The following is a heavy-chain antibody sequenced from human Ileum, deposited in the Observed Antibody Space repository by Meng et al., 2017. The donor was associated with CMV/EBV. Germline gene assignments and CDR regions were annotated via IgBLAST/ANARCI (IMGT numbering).Heavy chain of an antibody. CDR1: GFTLSSYW. CDR2: ISYDESTT. Sequence: GESLKISCAASGFTLSSYWMHWVRQAPGKGLGWVSRISYDESTTNYADSVKGRFTISRDNAKTTLFLQMNSLRAEDTAVYYCARVPPGNYGLMDVWGQGTTVNVSS. D-gene: IGHD4-17*01. V-gene: IGHV3-74*01. J-gene: IGHJ6*02. CDR3: ARVPPGNYGLMDV.